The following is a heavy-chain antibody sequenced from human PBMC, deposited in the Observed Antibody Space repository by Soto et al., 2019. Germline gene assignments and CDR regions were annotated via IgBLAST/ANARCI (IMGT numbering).Heavy chain of an antibody. CDR1: GFTFSSYS. J-gene: IGHJ3*02. Sequence: GGSLRLSCAASGFTFSSYSMNWVRQAPGKGLEWVSYISSSSSTIYYADSVKGRFTISRDNAKNSLYLQMNSLRDEDTAVYYCASSTYGILTGYYTLDAFDIWGQGTMVTVSS. D-gene: IGHD3-9*01. CDR2: ISSSSSTI. V-gene: IGHV3-48*02. CDR3: ASSTYGILTGYYTLDAFDI.